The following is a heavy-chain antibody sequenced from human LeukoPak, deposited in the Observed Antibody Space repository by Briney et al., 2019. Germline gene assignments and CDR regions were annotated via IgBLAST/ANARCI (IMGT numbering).Heavy chain of an antibody. D-gene: IGHD3-22*01. CDR3: AYDSSGFDAFDI. Sequence: GGSLRLSCVASGFTFSSYSMNWVRQAPGKGLEWVSYISSSSSTIYYADSVKGRFTISRDNAKNSLYLQMNSLRAEDTAVYYCAYDSSGFDAFDIWGQGTMVTVSS. CDR2: ISSSSSTI. J-gene: IGHJ3*02. CDR1: GFTFSSYS. V-gene: IGHV3-48*04.